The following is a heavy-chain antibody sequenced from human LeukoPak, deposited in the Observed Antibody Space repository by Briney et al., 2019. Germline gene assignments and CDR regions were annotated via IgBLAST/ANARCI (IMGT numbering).Heavy chain of an antibody. J-gene: IGHJ6*02. D-gene: IGHD5-12*01. Sequence: SVKVSCKASGYTFTGYYMHWVRQAPGQGLEWMGGIIPIFGTANYAQKFQGRVTITADESTSTAYMELSSLRSEDTAVYYCARAQYSGYDYGGYYYYGMDVWGQGTTVTVSS. CDR1: GYTFTGYY. CDR3: ARAQYSGYDYGGYYYYGMDV. V-gene: IGHV1-69*13. CDR2: IIPIFGTA.